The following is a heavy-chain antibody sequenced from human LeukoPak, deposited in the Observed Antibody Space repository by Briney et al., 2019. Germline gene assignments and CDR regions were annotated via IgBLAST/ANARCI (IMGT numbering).Heavy chain of an antibody. CDR1: GFTFSNYW. J-gene: IGHJ5*02. CDR2: INSDGNSA. CDR3: ARDSSDTAMVLWFDP. V-gene: IGHV3-74*01. Sequence: AGGSLRLSCAASGFTFSNYWMHWVRQAPGKGLVWVSRINSDGNSATYADSVKGRFTISRDNAKNTLYLQMNSLRAEDTAVYYCARDSSDTAMVLWFDPWGQGTLVTVSS. D-gene: IGHD5-18*01.